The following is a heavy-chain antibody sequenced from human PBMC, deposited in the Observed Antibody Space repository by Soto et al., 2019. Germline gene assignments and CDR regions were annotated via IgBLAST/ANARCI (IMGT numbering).Heavy chain of an antibody. CDR3: ARQRTTVVTQAYFDH. CDR2: IYYSGRT. J-gene: IGHJ4*02. V-gene: IGHV4-39*01. D-gene: IGHD2-21*02. Sequence: NPSETLSLTCIFSGESISSSSYYWGWIRQPPGKGLEWIGSIYYSGRTYYNPSFKSRVTISIDTSKNQFSLKLSSVTATDTAVYYCARQRTTVVTQAYFDHWGQGALVTVSS. CDR1: GESISSSSYY.